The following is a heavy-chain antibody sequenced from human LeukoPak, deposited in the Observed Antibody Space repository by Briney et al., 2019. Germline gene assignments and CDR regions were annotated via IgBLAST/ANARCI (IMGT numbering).Heavy chain of an antibody. CDR1: GGSISSYY. Sequence: SETLSLTCTVSGGSISSYYWSWIRQPPGKGLEWIGYIYYSGSTNYNPSLKSRVTISVDTSKNQFSLKLSSVTAADTAVYYCARGGSILTGYYIPSWFDPWGQGTLVTVSS. CDR3: ARGGSILTGYYIPSWFDP. D-gene: IGHD3-9*01. CDR2: IYYSGST. V-gene: IGHV4-59*08. J-gene: IGHJ5*02.